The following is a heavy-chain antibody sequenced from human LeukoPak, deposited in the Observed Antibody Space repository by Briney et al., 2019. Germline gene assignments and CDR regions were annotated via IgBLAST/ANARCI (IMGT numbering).Heavy chain of an antibody. CDR3: ARPRVAGSFDY. V-gene: IGHV1-18*01. D-gene: IGHD6-19*01. J-gene: IGHJ4*02. CDR2: ISGYNANT. CDR1: GYTFTSYG. Sequence: ASVKVSCKTSGYTFTSYGISWVRQAPGQGLEWMGWISGYNANTNYAQKLQGRVTMTTDTSTSTVYMELRSLRSDDTAVYYWARPRVAGSFDYWGQGTLVTVSS.